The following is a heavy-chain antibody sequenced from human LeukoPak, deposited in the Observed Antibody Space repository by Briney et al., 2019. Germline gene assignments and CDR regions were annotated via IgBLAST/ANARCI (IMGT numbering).Heavy chain of an antibody. V-gene: IGHV3-48*01. Sequence: QPGGSLRLSCAASGFTFRNYSMNWVRQAPGKGLGGASYISSSNSTIYYAASVKGRFTISRENAKNSLYLQMNSLRAEDTAVYSCARDPLSDSTINWFDPWGQGTLVTVSS. CDR2: ISSSNSTI. D-gene: IGHD2/OR15-2a*01. CDR3: ARDPLSDSTINWFDP. J-gene: IGHJ5*02. CDR1: GFTFRNYS.